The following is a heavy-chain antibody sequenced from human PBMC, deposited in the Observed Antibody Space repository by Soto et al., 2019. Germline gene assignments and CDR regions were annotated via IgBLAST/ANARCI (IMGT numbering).Heavy chain of an antibody. CDR1: GDSISSGGYY. CDR2: IYYSGIT. D-gene: IGHD2-21*02. V-gene: IGHV4-31*03. Sequence: SETLSLTCTVSGDSISSGGYYWSWIRQHPGKGLEWIGYIYYSGITYYNPSLKSRVTISVDTSKNQFSLKLSSVTAADTAVYYCARRGKFQHIVVVTANPGGMDVWGQGTTVTVS. CDR3: ARRGKFQHIVVVTANPGGMDV. J-gene: IGHJ6*02.